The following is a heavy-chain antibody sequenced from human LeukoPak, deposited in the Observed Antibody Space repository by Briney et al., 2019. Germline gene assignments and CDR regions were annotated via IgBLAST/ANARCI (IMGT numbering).Heavy chain of an antibody. CDR1: GESFIPHY. CDR2: IYQIGST. CDR3: ARGRKQLERRYYDYYYMDV. J-gene: IGHJ6*03. D-gene: IGHD1-1*01. V-gene: IGHV4-34*01. Sequence: SETLSFTCAVHGESFIPHYWSGIRLPPGKGLWWIGEIYQIGSTNYNSSLKSRVTIAVDTSKKQFSLKLSAVTAADTAVYYCARGRKQLERRYYDYYYMDVWGKGTTVTVSS.